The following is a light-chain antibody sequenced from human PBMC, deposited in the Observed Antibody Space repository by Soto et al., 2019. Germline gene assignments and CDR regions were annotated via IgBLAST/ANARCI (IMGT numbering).Light chain of an antibody. CDR2: DAS. CDR1: QGISVA. J-gene: IGKJ4*01. V-gene: IGKV1-13*02. CDR3: QQFNSYPPLT. Sequence: ATRLTRSPSPLLAFVGDRVTITSRQSQGISVALAGYQQKQGKPPKLLIYDASSLESGVPSRFSGSGSGTDFTLTISSLQPEDFATYYCQQFNSYPPLTFGGGTKVEIK.